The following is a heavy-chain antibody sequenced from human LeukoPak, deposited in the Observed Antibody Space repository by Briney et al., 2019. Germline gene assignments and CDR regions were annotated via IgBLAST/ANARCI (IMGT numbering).Heavy chain of an antibody. CDR2: ISSSGTTI. CDR1: GFTFSSYE. Sequence: PGGSLRLSCAASGFTFSSYETNWVRQAPGKGLEWVSYISSSGTTIYYADSVKGRFTISRDNAKNSLYLQMNSLRAEDTAVYYCARDMEPDAFDIWGQGTMVTVSS. CDR3: ARDMEPDAFDI. J-gene: IGHJ3*02. D-gene: IGHD1-1*01. V-gene: IGHV3-48*03.